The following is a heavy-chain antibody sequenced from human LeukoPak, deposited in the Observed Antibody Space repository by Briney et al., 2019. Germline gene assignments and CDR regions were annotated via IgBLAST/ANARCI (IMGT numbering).Heavy chain of an antibody. CDR1: GFTFSDYY. D-gene: IGHD3-16*02. V-gene: IGHV3-11*01. Sequence: GGSLRLSCAASGFTFSDYYMSWIRQAPGKGLEWVSYISSSGSTIYYADSVKGRFTISRDNAKNSLYLQMNSLRAEDTAVYYCARDRQDYVWGSYPDYWGQGTLVTVSS. CDR3: ARDRQDYVWGSYPDY. CDR2: ISSSGSTI. J-gene: IGHJ4*02.